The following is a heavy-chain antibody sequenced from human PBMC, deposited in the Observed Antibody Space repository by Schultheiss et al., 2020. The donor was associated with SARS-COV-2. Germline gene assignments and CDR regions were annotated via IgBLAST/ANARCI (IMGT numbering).Heavy chain of an antibody. CDR2: IIPIFGTA. CDR3: ARIDYGDYQTFDY. D-gene: IGHD4-17*01. V-gene: IGHV1-18*04. CDR1: GYTFTSYG. Sequence: ASVKVSCKASGYTFTSYGISWVRQAPGQGLEWMGRIIPIFGTANYAQKFQGRVTMTTDTSTSTAYMELRSLRSDDTAVYYCARIDYGDYQTFDYWGQGTLVTVSS. J-gene: IGHJ4*02.